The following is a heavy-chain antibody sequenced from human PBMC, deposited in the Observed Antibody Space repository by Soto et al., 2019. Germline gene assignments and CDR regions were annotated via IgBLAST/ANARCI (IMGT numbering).Heavy chain of an antibody. D-gene: IGHD2-15*01. V-gene: IGHV4-59*01. CDR1: GGSISSYY. CDR3: ARLVVVAATPHWFDP. CDR2: IYYSGST. Sequence: SETLSLTCTVSGGSISSYYWSWIRQPPGKGLEWIGYIYYSGSTNYNPSLKSRVTISVDTSKNQFSLKLSSVTAADTAVYYCARLVVVAATPHWFDPWGQGTLVTVSS. J-gene: IGHJ5*02.